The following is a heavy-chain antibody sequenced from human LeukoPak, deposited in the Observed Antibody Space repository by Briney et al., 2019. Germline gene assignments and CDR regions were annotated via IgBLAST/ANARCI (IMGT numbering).Heavy chain of an antibody. V-gene: IGHV1-69*04. CDR2: IIPILGIA. CDR3: ARGDLVGAIHFDY. D-gene: IGHD1-26*01. Sequence: SVKVSCKASGVSFSSYAISWVRQAPGQGLEWMGMIIPILGIANYAQKFQGRVTITADKSTSTAYMELSSLRSEGTAVYYCARGDLVGAIHFDYWGQGTLVTVSS. CDR1: GVSFSSYA. J-gene: IGHJ4*02.